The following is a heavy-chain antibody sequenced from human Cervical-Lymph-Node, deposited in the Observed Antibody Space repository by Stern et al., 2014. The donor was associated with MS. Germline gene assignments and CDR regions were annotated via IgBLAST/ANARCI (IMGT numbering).Heavy chain of an antibody. CDR1: GGSISSHGYS. Sequence: QLQLQESGLGLVEPSQTLSLTCAVSGGSISSHGYSWSWMRQPPGKGLEWIGSLDHGGSTYYNPSLKSRVTISIDRSQNQFSLKLPSVPAADTAVFYCAGYPPLYKWSDPGGQGTLVTVPP. CDR2: LDHGGST. CDR3: AGYPPLYKWSDP. V-gene: IGHV4-30-2*01. J-gene: IGHJ5*02. D-gene: IGHD5-12*01.